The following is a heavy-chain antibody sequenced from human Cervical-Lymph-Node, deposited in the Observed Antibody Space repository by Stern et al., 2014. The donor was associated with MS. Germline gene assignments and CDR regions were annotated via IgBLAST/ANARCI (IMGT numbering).Heavy chain of an antibody. CDR2: LDWDDNK. CDR3: ARTPLPYYYDTSGYYDRAYYFDY. Sequence: HVTLKESGPALVKPTQTLTLTCTFSGFSLSTSGMCVSWIRQSPGKAPEWLALLDWDDNKDYSTSLKTRLTISKDTSKNQVVLTMTNVDPMDAATYYCARTPLPYYYDTSGYYDRAYYFDYWGQGTLVTVSS. V-gene: IGHV2-70*01. J-gene: IGHJ4*02. D-gene: IGHD3-22*01. CDR1: GFSLSTSGMC.